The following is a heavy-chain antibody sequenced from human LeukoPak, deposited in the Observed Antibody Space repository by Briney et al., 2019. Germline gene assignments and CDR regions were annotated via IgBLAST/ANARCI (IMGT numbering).Heavy chain of an antibody. CDR1: GYTFTGYY. V-gene: IGHV1-2*02. J-gene: IGHJ4*02. D-gene: IGHD3-3*01. CDR3: ARDVTISGVANY. Sequence: ASVKVSCKASGYTFTGYYMHWVRQAPGQGLEWMGWINPNSGGTNYAQKFQGRVTMTRDTSISTAYMELSRLRSDDTDVYYCARDVTISGVANYWGQGTLVTVSS. CDR2: INPNSGGT.